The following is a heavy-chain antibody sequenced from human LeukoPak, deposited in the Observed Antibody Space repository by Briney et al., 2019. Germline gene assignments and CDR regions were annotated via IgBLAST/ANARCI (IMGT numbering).Heavy chain of an antibody. D-gene: IGHD7-27*01. CDR2: INSDGSWT. Sequence: PGGSLRLSCAASGNYWMHWVRQVPGKGLVWVSHINSDGSWTSYADSVKGRFTVSRDDSKNTLYLQMNSLRAEDTAVYYCAKDGGLWVSAHWGDSWGRGTLVTVSS. CDR3: AKDGGLWVSAHWGDS. V-gene: IGHV3-74*01. CDR1: GNYW. J-gene: IGHJ4*02.